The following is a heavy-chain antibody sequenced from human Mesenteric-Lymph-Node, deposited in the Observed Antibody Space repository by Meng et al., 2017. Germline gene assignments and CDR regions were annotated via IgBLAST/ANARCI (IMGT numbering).Heavy chain of an antibody. CDR2: ISAYNGNT. CDR1: GYTFTSYG. D-gene: IGHD3-9*01. J-gene: IGHJ5*02. CDR3: ARDTLYYDILTGYSPTNWFDP. V-gene: IGHV1-18*01. Sequence: QVQLVQSGAEVKKPGASVQVSCKASGYTFTSYGISWVRQAPGQGLEWMGWISAYNGNTNYAQKLQGRVTMTTDTSTSTAYMELRSLRSDDTAVYYCARDTLYYDILTGYSPTNWFDPWGQGTLVTVSS.